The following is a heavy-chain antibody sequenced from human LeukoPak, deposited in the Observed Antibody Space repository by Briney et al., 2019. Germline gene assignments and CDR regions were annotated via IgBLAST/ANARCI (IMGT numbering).Heavy chain of an antibody. CDR2: ISGSGGTT. Sequence: PPGGSLRLSCTASGFTFSSYGMSWVRQAPGKGLEWVSAISGSGGTTYYADSVKGRFTISRDNSKNTLYLQMNSLRVEDTAVYYCAKWDSSSWYAGRFDPWGQGTLVTVSS. CDR3: AKWDSSSWYAGRFDP. J-gene: IGHJ5*02. V-gene: IGHV3-23*01. CDR1: GFTFSSYG. D-gene: IGHD6-13*01.